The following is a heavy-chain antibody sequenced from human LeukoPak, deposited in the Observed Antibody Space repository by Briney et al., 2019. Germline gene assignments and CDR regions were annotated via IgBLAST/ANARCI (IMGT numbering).Heavy chain of an antibody. CDR3: TRSSAAAGYFQH. Sequence: PGGSLRLSCTASGFTFGDYAMSWFRQAPGKGLEWVGFIRSKAYGGTTEYAASVKGRFTIPRDDSKSIAYLQMNSLKTEDTAVYYCTRSSAAAGYFQHWGQGTLVTVSS. J-gene: IGHJ1*01. V-gene: IGHV3-49*03. CDR2: IRSKAYGGTT. D-gene: IGHD6-13*01. CDR1: GFTFGDYA.